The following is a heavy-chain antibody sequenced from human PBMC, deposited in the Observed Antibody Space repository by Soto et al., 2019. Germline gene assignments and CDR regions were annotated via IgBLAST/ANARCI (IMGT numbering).Heavy chain of an antibody. Sequence: QAQLVQSGAEVKKPGASVKVSCKASGYTFYSHSISWVRQAPGQGLEWMGRINADYGNTKYAQKFRGRVTMTTDTSTTTVYMKPTNLRSDDTAVYYCARCIQGDFYYGMDVWGQGTTVTVSS. CDR3: ARCIQGDFYYGMDV. CDR1: GYTFYSHS. J-gene: IGHJ6*02. V-gene: IGHV1-18*01. CDR2: INADYGNT. D-gene: IGHD5-18*01.